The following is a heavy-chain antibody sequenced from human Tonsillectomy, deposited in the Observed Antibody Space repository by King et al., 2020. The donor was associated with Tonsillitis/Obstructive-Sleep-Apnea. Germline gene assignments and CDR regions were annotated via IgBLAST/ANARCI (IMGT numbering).Heavy chain of an antibody. CDR2: IDPSGGST. D-gene: IGHD2/OR15-2a*01. CDR3: AREGSWGYFPPYYFGY. J-gene: IGHJ4*02. V-gene: IGHV1-46*01. Sequence: QLVQSGAELKKPGASVKVSCKASGYTFASYSMHWVRQAPGQGPEWMGIIDPSGGSTNYAQKFQGRVTMTRDTSTSIVYMELSSLRSEDTAMYYCAREGSWGYFPPYYFGYWGQGTLGNVSS. CDR1: GYTFASYS.